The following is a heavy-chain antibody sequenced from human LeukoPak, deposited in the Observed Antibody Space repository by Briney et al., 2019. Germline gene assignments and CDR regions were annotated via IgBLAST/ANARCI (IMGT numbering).Heavy chain of an antibody. J-gene: IGHJ4*02. D-gene: IGHD2-2*01. CDR2: ISDNIAYI. Sequence: GESLRLSCAASGFRFRSFSMTWVRQAPGKGLEWVSSISDNIAYIYYGDSVKGRFTLSRDNATTSFYLQMNSLRAEDTAIYYCTKALGTTGPYDYWGQGIMVTVSS. CDR3: TKALGTTGPYDY. V-gene: IGHV3-21*01. CDR1: GFRFRSFS.